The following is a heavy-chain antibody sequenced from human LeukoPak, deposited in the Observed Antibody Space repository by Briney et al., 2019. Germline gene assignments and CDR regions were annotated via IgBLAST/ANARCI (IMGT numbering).Heavy chain of an antibody. CDR1: GYTFTGYY. D-gene: IGHD4-17*01. Sequence: ASVKVSCKASGYTFTGYYMHWVRHAPGQGLEWMGWINPNSGGTNYAQKFQGRVTMTRDTSISTAYMELSRLRSDDTAVYYCARGDGDYLRWYFDLWGRGTLVTVSS. CDR2: INPNSGGT. J-gene: IGHJ2*01. CDR3: ARGDGDYLRWYFDL. V-gene: IGHV1-2*02.